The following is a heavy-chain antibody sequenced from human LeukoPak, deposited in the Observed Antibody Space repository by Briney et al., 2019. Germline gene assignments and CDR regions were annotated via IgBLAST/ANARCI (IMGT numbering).Heavy chain of an antibody. CDR3: ARDGTYTDYDPDFDI. J-gene: IGHJ4*02. Sequence: GGSLRLSCAASGFTFSRFWMSWVRQAPGKGLEWVANIKQDGSEKYYVDSVKGRFTISRDNAKNSLYLQMNGLRAEDTAVFYCARDGTYTDYDPDFDIWGQGTLVTVSS. D-gene: IGHD5-12*01. CDR1: GFTFSRFW. V-gene: IGHV3-7*04. CDR2: IKQDGSEK.